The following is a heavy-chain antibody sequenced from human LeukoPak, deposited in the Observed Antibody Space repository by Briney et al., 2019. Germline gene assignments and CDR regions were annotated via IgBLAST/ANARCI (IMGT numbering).Heavy chain of an antibody. Sequence: GGSLRLSCAASGFSFTNAWMTWVRQAPGKGLEWVGRIKSKTDGGTTDYAAPVKGRFTISRGDSKNTLYLQMNSLKAEDTAVYSCAKYLYQNYYYGMDVWGQGTTVTVSS. J-gene: IGHJ6*02. CDR1: GFSFTNAW. CDR3: AKYLYQNYYYGMDV. CDR2: IKSKTDGGTT. D-gene: IGHD2-2*01. V-gene: IGHV3-15*01.